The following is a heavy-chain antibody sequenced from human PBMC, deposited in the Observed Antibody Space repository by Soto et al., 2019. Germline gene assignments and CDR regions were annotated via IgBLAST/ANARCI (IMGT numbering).Heavy chain of an antibody. CDR2: IKQDGSEK. CDR3: ARGIRFLEWLGIDY. V-gene: IGHV3-7*03. D-gene: IGHD3-3*01. CDR1: GFTFSSYW. J-gene: IGHJ4*02. Sequence: PGGSLRLSCAASGFTFSSYWMNWVRQAPGKGLEWVANIKQDGSEKYYVDSVKGRFTISRDNAKNSLYLQMNSLRSEDTAVYYCARGIRFLEWLGIDYWGQGTLVTVSS.